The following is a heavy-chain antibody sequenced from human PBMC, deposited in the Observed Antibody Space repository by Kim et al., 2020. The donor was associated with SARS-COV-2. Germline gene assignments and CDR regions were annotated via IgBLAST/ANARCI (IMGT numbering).Heavy chain of an antibody. D-gene: IGHD3-22*01. CDR2: ISSSSSYI. J-gene: IGHJ4*02. Sequence: GGSLRLSCAASGFTFSSYSMNWVRQAPGKGLEWVSSISSSSSYIYYADSVKGRFTISRDNAKNSLYLQMNSLRAEDTAVYYCARDRFHYDSSGFLYYFDYWGQGTLVTVSS. V-gene: IGHV3-21*01. CDR1: GFTFSSYS. CDR3: ARDRFHYDSSGFLYYFDY.